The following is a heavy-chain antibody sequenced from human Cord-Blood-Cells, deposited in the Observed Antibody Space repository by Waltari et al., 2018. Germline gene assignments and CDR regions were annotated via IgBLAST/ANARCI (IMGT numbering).Heavy chain of an antibody. J-gene: IGHJ1*01. CDR3: AWTGGEWLEYFQH. CDR1: GGSISSGGYY. Sequence: QVQLQESGPGLVKPSQTLSLTCTVSGGSISSGGYYWSWIRQHPGKGLEWIGYIYYSGSTYYNPSLKSRVTISVDTSKNQFSLKLSSVIAADTAVYYCAWTGGEWLEYFQHWGQGTLVTVSS. D-gene: IGHD3-3*01. V-gene: IGHV4-31*03. CDR2: IYYSGST.